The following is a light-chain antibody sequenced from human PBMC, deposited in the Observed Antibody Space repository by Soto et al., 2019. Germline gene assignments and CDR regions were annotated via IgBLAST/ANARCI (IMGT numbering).Light chain of an antibody. CDR2: DVN. CDR3: SSYTTTRSVL. Sequence: QSVLTQPASVSGSPGQSIAISCTGTSSDVGAYDFVSWYQQHPGKAPKVMIYDVNHRPSGVSDRFSGSKSGNTASLTISGLQAEDKADYFCSSYTTTRSVLFGGGTKLTVL. J-gene: IGLJ2*01. CDR1: SSDVGAYDF. V-gene: IGLV2-14*01.